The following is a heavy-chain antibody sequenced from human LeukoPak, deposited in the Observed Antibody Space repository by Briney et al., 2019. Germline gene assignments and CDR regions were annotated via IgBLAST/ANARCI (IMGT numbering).Heavy chain of an antibody. V-gene: IGHV3-74*01. Sequence: GGSLRLSCAASGVTLSSCWMHWVRQAPGKGLVWVSRISSDGSNTAYAGSVKGRFTTSRDNAKNTLYLQMNSLRAEDTAVYYCARPRRPVYYYYGMDVWGQGTTVTVSS. J-gene: IGHJ6*02. CDR2: ISSDGSNT. CDR1: GVTLSSCW. CDR3: ARPRRPVYYYYGMDV.